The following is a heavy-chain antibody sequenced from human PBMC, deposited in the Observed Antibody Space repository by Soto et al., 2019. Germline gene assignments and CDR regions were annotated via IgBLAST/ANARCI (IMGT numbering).Heavy chain of an antibody. Sequence: SVKVSCKASGGTFSSHAISWVRQAPGQGLEWMGGIIPIFGTANYAQKFQGRVTITADESTSTAYMKLSSLRSEDTAVYYCARGPVVVTAAIVYNWFDRWGHGTMVIVSS. CDR2: IIPIFGTA. J-gene: IGHJ5*02. D-gene: IGHD2-2*01. CDR3: ARGPVVVTAAIVYNWFDR. CDR1: GGTFSSHA. V-gene: IGHV1-69*13.